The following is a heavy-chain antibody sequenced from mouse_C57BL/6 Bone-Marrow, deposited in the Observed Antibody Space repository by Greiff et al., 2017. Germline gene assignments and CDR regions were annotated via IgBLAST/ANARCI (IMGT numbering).Heavy chain of an antibody. V-gene: IGHV1-59*01. J-gene: IGHJ2*01. Sequence: QVQLQQPGAELVRPGTSVKLSCKASGYTFTSYWMHWVKQRPGQGLEWIGVIDPSDSYTNYNQKFKGKATLTVDTSSSTAYMQLSSLTSEDSAVYYCAREWLQYYFDYWGQGTTHTVSS. CDR2: IDPSDSYT. CDR1: GYTFTSYW. CDR3: AREWLQYYFDY. D-gene: IGHD2-2*01.